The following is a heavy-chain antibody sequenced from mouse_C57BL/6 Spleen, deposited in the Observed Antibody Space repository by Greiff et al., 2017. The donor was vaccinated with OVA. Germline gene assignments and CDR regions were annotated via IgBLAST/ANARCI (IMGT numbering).Heavy chain of an antibody. CDR1: GFTFSDYY. J-gene: IGHJ4*01. D-gene: IGHD2-3*01. Sequence: EVKLMESEGGLVQPGSSMKLSCTASGFTFSDYYMAWVRQVPEKGLEWVANINYDGSSTYYLDSLKSRFIISRDNAKNILYLQMSSLKSEDTATYYCAKIYDGYRYYAMDYWGQGTSVTVSS. CDR3: AKIYDGYRYYAMDY. CDR2: INYDGSST. V-gene: IGHV5-16*01.